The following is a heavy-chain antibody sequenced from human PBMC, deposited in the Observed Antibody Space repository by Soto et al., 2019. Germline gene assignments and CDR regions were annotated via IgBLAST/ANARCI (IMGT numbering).Heavy chain of an antibody. D-gene: IGHD2-15*01. Sequence: QVQLVQSGAEVKKPGASVKVSCKASGYTFTSYGISWVRQAPGQGLEWMGWISAYNGNTNYAQKLQGRVTMTTDTYTSTAYMERRSLRSDDTAVYYCASGTVVAATSNPLDYWGQGTLVTVSS. V-gene: IGHV1-18*01. J-gene: IGHJ4*02. CDR1: GYTFTSYG. CDR2: ISAYNGNT. CDR3: ASGTVVAATSNPLDY.